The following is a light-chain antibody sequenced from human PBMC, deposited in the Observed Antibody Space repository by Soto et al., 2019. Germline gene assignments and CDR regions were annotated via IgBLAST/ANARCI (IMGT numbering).Light chain of an antibody. Sequence: EIVLTQSPGTLSLSPGQRATLSCRASQSVRDSYQAWYQQKPGQAPSLLIYDTSTRATGIPDRFIGSGSGTDFALTISRVAPEDFAMYFCQQYGSSPGTFGQGTKVEIK. V-gene: IGKV3-20*01. J-gene: IGKJ1*01. CDR1: QSVRDSY. CDR3: QQYGSSPGT. CDR2: DTS.